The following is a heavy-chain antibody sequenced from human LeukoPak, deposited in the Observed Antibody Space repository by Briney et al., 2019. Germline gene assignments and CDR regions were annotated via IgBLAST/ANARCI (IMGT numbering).Heavy chain of an antibody. V-gene: IGHV1-2*06. D-gene: IGHD6-13*01. CDR3: ARVTSSWAGFDY. Sequence: ASVKVSCKASGYTFTGYYMHWVRQAPGQGREWMGRINPNSGGTNYAQKFQGRAAMTRDTSISTDYMELSRLRSDDTAVYYCARVTSSWAGFDYWGQGTLVTVSS. CDR1: GYTFTGYY. CDR2: INPNSGGT. J-gene: IGHJ4*02.